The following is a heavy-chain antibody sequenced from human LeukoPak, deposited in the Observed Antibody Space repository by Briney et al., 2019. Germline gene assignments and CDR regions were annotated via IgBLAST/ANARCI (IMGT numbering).Heavy chain of an antibody. J-gene: IGHJ4*02. CDR1: GFTFSSYA. V-gene: IGHV3-23*01. CDR2: VSGIGRRT. Sequence: GGSLRLSFAASGFTFSSYAMSCVRQAPGKVLEWISAVSGIGRRTYYADYVKGRFTISRDNSKTTMYLQMNSLRAEDTAVYYCAKKGPPGPPDLVVAAGYYFDYWGQGTLVTVSS. CDR3: AKKGPPGPPDLVVAAGYYFDY. D-gene: IGHD2-15*01.